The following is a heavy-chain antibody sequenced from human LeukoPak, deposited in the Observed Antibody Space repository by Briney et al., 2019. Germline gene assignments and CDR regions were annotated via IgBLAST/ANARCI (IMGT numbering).Heavy chain of an antibody. Sequence: GGSLRLSCAASGFAFGSYGMSWVRQAPGKGLEWVAAISASGSNPHYSDSVKGRFLISRDNTENTVYLQMKSLRAEDTAVYYCARAAATDNGDFDYWGQGTLVTVSS. CDR3: ARAAATDNGDFDY. V-gene: IGHV3-23*01. J-gene: IGHJ4*02. D-gene: IGHD4-17*01. CDR2: ISASGSNP. CDR1: GFAFGSYG.